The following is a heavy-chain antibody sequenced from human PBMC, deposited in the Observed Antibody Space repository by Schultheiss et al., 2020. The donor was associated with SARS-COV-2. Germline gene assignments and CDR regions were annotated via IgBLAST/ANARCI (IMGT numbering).Heavy chain of an antibody. D-gene: IGHD6-6*01. V-gene: IGHV3-9*01. CDR3: AKDLYSSSSINYYYGMDV. J-gene: IGHJ6*02. Sequence: DSLKGRFTISRDSAKKSLYLQMNSLRVEDTALYYCAKDLYSSSSINYYYGMDVWGQGTTVTVSS.